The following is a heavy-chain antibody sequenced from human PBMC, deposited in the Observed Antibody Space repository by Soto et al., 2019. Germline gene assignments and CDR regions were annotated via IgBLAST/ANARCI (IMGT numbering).Heavy chain of an antibody. CDR3: ARGIQLWLRVGYYFDY. Sequence: QVQLQESGPGLVKPSQTLSLTCTVSGGSISSGGYYWSWIRQHPGKGLEWIGYIYYSGSTYYNPALKSRVTISVDTSKNQFSLKLSSVTAADTAVYYCARGIQLWLRVGYYFDYWGQGTLVTVSS. V-gene: IGHV4-31*03. CDR2: IYYSGST. D-gene: IGHD5-18*01. J-gene: IGHJ4*02. CDR1: GGSISSGGYY.